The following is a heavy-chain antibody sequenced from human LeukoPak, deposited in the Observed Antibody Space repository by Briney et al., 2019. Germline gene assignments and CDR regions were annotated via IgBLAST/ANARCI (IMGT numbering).Heavy chain of an antibody. Sequence: AASVKVSCKASGNTFTDYYLHWVRQAPGQGLEWMGWINTNSGGTKYAQKFQGRVTMTRDTSISTAYLELSGLTSDDTAVYYCARGYPNYYGPWGQGTPVTVSS. CDR1: GNTFTDYY. CDR3: ARGYPNYYGP. J-gene: IGHJ3*01. CDR2: INTNSGGT. V-gene: IGHV1-2*02. D-gene: IGHD3-22*01.